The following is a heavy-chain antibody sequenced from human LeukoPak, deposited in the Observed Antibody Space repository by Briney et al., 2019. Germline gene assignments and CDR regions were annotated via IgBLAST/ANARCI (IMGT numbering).Heavy chain of an antibody. D-gene: IGHD1-26*01. CDR2: IYPRDGST. J-gene: IGHJ4*02. Sequence: ASVKVSCKASGYTFTSNYIHWVRQAPGQGLEWMGMIYPRDGSTSYAQKFQGRVTVTRDTSTSTAYMELRSLRSDDTAVYYCARDGIVGATFDYWGQGTLVTVSS. V-gene: IGHV1-46*01. CDR3: ARDGIVGATFDY. CDR1: GYTFTSNY.